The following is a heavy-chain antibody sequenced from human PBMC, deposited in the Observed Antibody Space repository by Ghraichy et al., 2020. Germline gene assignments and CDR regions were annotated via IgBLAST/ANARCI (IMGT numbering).Heavy chain of an antibody. J-gene: IGHJ2*01. V-gene: IGHV4-39*01. D-gene: IGHD6-13*01. Sequence: SETLSLTCTVSGGSISSSSYYWGWIRQPPGKGLEWIGSIYYSGSTYYNPSLKSRVTISVETSKNQFSLKLSSVTAADTAVYYCARRGGMGIAENWYFDLWGRGTLVTVSS. CDR2: IYYSGST. CDR1: GGSISSSSYY. CDR3: ARRGGMGIAENWYFDL.